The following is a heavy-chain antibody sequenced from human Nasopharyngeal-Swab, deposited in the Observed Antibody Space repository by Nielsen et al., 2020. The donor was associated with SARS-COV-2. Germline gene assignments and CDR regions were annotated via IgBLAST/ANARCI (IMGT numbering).Heavy chain of an antibody. V-gene: IGHV1-69*13. CDR2: VIPIFGTP. CDR1: RGTLTNYA. J-gene: IGHJ3*01. CDR3: ARHITRLDAFDL. D-gene: IGHD3-10*01. Sequence: SVKVSCKASRGTLTNYAISWVRQAPGQGLEWMGGVIPIFGTPNYAQKFQGRITITADAARTTAYMELSSLTFEDTAVYYCARHITRLDAFDLWGQGTSVTVSS.